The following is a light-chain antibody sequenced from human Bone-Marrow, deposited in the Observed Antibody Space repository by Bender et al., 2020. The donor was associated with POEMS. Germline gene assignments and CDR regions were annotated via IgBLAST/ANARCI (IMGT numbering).Light chain of an antibody. CDR1: SSDVGGYNY. V-gene: IGLV2-14*03. Sequence: QSALTQPASVSGSPGQSITISCTGTSSDVGGYNYVSWYQQYPGKVPKLIIYDVTYRPSGVSDRFSGSESGDTASLTVSGLQPEDEADYYCSSYVGSTNAIVVFGGGTKLTVL. CDR3: SSYVGSTNAIVV. CDR2: DVT. J-gene: IGLJ2*01.